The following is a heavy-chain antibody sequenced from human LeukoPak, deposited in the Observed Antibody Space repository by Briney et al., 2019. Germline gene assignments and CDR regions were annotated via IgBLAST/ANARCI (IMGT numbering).Heavy chain of an antibody. V-gene: IGHV1-2*02. Sequence: ASVKVSCKASGYTFTSYYMHWVRQAPGQGLQWMGWINPNSGGTNYAQKFQGRVTMTRDTSISTAYMELSRLRSDDTAVYYCARVGSNWHTYYFDYWGQGTLVTVSS. CDR1: GYTFTSYY. D-gene: IGHD6-13*01. J-gene: IGHJ4*02. CDR2: INPNSGGT. CDR3: ARVGSNWHTYYFDY.